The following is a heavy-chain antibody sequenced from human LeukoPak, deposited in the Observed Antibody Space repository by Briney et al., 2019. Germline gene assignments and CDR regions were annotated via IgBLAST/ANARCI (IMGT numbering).Heavy chain of an antibody. CDR3: ARDAAAGNGEPFDY. CDR1: GFTFSSYW. D-gene: IGHD6-13*01. V-gene: IGHV3-7*03. Sequence: SGGSLRLSCAASGFTFSSYWMSWVRQAPGKGLEWVANIKQDGSEKYYVDSVKGRFTISRDNAKNSLYLQMNSPRAEDTAVYYCARDAAAGNGEPFDYWGQGTLVTVSS. CDR2: IKQDGSEK. J-gene: IGHJ4*02.